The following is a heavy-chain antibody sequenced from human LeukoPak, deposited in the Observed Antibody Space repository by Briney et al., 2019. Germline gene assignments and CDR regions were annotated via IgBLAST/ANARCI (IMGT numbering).Heavy chain of an antibody. Sequence: GGSLRLSCVGSGFAFHIYAMHWVRRPPGKGLEWVSAINWNSDTKAYADSVKGRFTISRDRARNSLYLQMDSLRPEDTALYYCAKDTGGNGAYFYAMDVWGQGTSVTVSS. CDR2: INWNSDTK. CDR3: AKDTGGNGAYFYAMDV. D-gene: IGHD4-23*01. V-gene: IGHV3-9*01. J-gene: IGHJ6*02. CDR1: GFAFHIYA.